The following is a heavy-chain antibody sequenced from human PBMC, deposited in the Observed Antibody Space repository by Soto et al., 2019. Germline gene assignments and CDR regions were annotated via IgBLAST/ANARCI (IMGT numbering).Heavy chain of an antibody. CDR2: IYYSGST. Sequence: QVQLQESGPGLAKPSQTLSLTCNVSNGSISSSGYYWSWIRQHPGQGLEWIGYIYYSGSTYYNPSLKSRVTISVDTSKNQFSLKLGSETAADTAIYYCAGGSSKSWFDPWGQGTLVTVSS. J-gene: IGHJ5*02. CDR1: NGSISSSGYY. V-gene: IGHV4-31*03. D-gene: IGHD6-6*01. CDR3: AGGSSKSWFDP.